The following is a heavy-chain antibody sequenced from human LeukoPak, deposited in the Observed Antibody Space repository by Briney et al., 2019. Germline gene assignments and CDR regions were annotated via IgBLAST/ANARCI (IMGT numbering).Heavy chain of an antibody. CDR1: GGSISSYY. J-gene: IGHJ5*02. V-gene: IGHV4-59*01. CDR2: IYYSGST. Sequence: PSETLSLTCTVSGGSISSYYWSWIRQPPGKGLEWIGYIYYSGSTNYNPSLKSRVTISVDTSKNQFSLKLSSVTADDTAVYYCARELIITMVRGVRKGEYNWFDPWGQGTLVTVSS. CDR3: ARELIITMVRGVRKGEYNWFDP. D-gene: IGHD3-10*01.